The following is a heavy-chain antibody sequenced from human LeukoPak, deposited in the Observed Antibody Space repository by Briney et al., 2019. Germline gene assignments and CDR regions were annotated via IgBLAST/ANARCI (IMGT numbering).Heavy chain of an antibody. D-gene: IGHD7-27*01. CDR1: RGSISTDNYY. Sequence: SETLSLTCTVSRGSISTDNYYSGWIRQPPGKGLEWIGSISYSGSTYYNPSLKSRVTISVDTSKNQFSLKLSSVTAADTAVYYCARHGEYFYYMDVWGKGTTVTISS. CDR3: ARHGEYFYYMDV. J-gene: IGHJ6*03. V-gene: IGHV4-39*01. CDR2: ISYSGST.